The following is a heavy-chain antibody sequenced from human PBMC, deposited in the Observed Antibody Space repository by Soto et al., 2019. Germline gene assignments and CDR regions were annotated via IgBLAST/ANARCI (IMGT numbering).Heavy chain of an antibody. V-gene: IGHV3-23*01. D-gene: IGHD3-9*01. J-gene: IGHJ4*02. Sequence: PGGSLRLSCAASEFTFSNYALSWVRQATGKGLEWVSSISDNGGTTYYADSVKGRFTISRDNSKNTLYLQMNSLRAEDTVVYYCARAERYFDWSPFDYWGQGTLVTVPS. CDR1: EFTFSNYA. CDR2: ISDNGGTT. CDR3: ARAERYFDWSPFDY.